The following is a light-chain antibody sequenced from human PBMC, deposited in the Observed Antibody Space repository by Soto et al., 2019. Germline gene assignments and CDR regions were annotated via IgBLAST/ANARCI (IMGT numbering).Light chain of an antibody. Sequence: QSALTQPASVSGSPGQSITVSCTGTSSDVGSYNYVSWYQHHPGKAPKLILYNVSDRPSGVSNRFSGSKSGDTASLTISGIQADDAADYCCSSFTTRSSIGVFGGGNKVTVL. CDR2: NVS. J-gene: IGLJ3*02. V-gene: IGLV2-14*03. CDR1: SSDVGSYNY. CDR3: SSFTTRSSIGV.